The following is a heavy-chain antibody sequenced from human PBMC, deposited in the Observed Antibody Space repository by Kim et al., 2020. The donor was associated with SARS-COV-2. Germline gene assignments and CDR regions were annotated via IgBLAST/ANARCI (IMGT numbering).Heavy chain of an antibody. CDR2: INHSGST. CDR1: GGSFSGYY. Sequence: SETLSLTCAVYGGSFSGYYCSWIRQPPGKGLEWIGEINHSGSTNYNPSLKSRVTISVDTSKNQFSLKLSSVTAADTAVYYCARGRPVLRYFDWLFSLDPFDYWGQGTLVTVSS. D-gene: IGHD3-9*01. J-gene: IGHJ4*02. V-gene: IGHV4-34*01. CDR3: ARGRPVLRYFDWLFSLDPFDY.